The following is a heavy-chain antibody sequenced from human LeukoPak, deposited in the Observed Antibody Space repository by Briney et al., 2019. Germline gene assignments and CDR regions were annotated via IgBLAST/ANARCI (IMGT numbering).Heavy chain of an antibody. V-gene: IGHV3-53*01. J-gene: IGHJ6*02. CDR3: ARGGGLDV. D-gene: IGHD3-16*01. CDR1: GFTVSNNY. CDR2: IYSGGGT. Sequence: GGSLRLSCAASGFTVSNNYMSWVRQAPGKGLEWVSVIYSGGGTFYSDSVKGRFTISGDSAKNSLYLQMSNLRAEDTAVYFCARGGGLDVWGQGATVTVSS.